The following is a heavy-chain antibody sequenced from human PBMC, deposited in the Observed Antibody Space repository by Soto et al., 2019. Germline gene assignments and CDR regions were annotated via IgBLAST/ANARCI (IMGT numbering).Heavy chain of an antibody. J-gene: IGHJ4*02. CDR3: ARRKYYYDSSGYYHDY. CDR2: ISGSGGST. D-gene: IGHD3-22*01. Sequence: SLRLSCAASGFTFSSYAMSWVRQAPGKGLEWVSAISGSGGSTYYADSVKGRFTISRDNSKNTLYLQMNSLRAEDTAVYYCARRKYYYDSSGYYHDYWGQGTLVTVSS. CDR1: GFTFSSYA. V-gene: IGHV3-23*01.